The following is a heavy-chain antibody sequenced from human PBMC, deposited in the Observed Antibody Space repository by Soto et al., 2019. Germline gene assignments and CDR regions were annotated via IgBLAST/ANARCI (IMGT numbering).Heavy chain of an antibody. J-gene: IGHJ6*02. CDR1: GFTYNSYD. CDR2: MGGAGAR. D-gene: IGHD3-10*01. CDR3: TRAAFGDGMDL. V-gene: IGHV3-13*01. Sequence: EVQLVESGGGLVQPGGSLRLSCAAFGFTYNSYDMHWVRQVSGKGLEWVSSMGGAGAREYADSVKGRFIIFRDNAKNSLYLQMDSLRAGDTAVYSCTRAAFGDGMDLWGQGTPVTVSS.